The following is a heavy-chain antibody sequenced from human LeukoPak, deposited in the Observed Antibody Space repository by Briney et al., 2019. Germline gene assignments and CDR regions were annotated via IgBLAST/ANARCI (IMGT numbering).Heavy chain of an antibody. J-gene: IGHJ4*02. CDR1: GGTFSSYA. Sequence: SVKVSCKASGGTFSSYAITWVRQAPGQGLERMGRIIPIFGTANYAQKFQGRVTITTDESTSTAYMKLSALRSDDTAVYYCARERPPGDSSNWFLEGYFDIWGQGTLVTVSS. D-gene: IGHD6-13*01. CDR2: IIPIFGTA. V-gene: IGHV1-69*05. CDR3: ARERPPGDSSNWFLEGYFDI.